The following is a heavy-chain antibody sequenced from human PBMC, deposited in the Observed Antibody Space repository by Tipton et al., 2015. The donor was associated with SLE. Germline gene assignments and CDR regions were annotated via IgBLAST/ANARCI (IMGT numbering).Heavy chain of an antibody. CDR3: ARVPVDGYSSSWYANYYYYYYMDV. CDR1: GGSISSGGYY. Sequence: TLSLTCTVSGGSISSGGYYWSWIRQHPGKGLEWIGYIYYSGSTYYNPSLKSRVTISVDTSKNQFFLKLSSVTAADTAVYYCARVPVDGYSSSWYANYYYYYYMDVWGKGTTVTVSS. V-gene: IGHV4-31*03. J-gene: IGHJ6*03. D-gene: IGHD6-13*01. CDR2: IYYSGST.